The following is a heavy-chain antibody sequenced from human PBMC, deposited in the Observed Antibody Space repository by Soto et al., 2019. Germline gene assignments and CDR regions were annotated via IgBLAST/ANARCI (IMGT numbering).Heavy chain of an antibody. J-gene: IGHJ4*02. V-gene: IGHV5-51*01. Sequence: PGESLKISCKGSGYSFTTYWIAWVRQMPGKGLEWMGIIYPGVSDTRYSPSFQGQVTISADKSISTAYLQWSSLKASDTAMYYCVRLSAGTAPYYFEYWGQGTLVTVSS. D-gene: IGHD6-19*01. CDR2: IYPGVSDT. CDR3: VRLSAGTAPYYFEY. CDR1: GYSFTTYW.